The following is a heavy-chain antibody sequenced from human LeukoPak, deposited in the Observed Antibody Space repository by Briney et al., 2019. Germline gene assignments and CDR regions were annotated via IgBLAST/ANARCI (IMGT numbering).Heavy chain of an antibody. Sequence: SETLSLTCAVSGFSISSDYYWAWIRQPPGKGLEWIGSIHHSGTTAYNPSLRSRVTISVNTSKHHFSLKLTSVTAADTAVYFCASHFRDSGSSWGQGTLVTVSS. CDR3: ASHFRDSGSS. J-gene: IGHJ5*02. CDR2: IHHSGTT. D-gene: IGHD1-26*01. CDR1: GFSISSDYY. V-gene: IGHV4-38-2*01.